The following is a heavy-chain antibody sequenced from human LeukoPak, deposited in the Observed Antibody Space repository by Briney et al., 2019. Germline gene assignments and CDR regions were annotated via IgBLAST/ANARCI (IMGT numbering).Heavy chain of an antibody. J-gene: IGHJ4*02. CDR3: ARGPTLLWFGEL. CDR1: GYTFTGYY. Sequence: ASVKVSCKASGYTFTGYYMHWVRQAPGQRLEWMGWINAGNGNTKYSQKFQGRVAITRDTSASTAYMELSGLRSEDTAVYYCARGPTLLWFGELWGQGTLVTVSS. CDR2: INAGNGNT. D-gene: IGHD3-10*01. V-gene: IGHV1-3*01.